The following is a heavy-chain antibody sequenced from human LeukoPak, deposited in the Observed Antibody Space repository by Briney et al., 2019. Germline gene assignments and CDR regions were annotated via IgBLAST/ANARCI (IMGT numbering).Heavy chain of an antibody. CDR1: GGSFSGYY. CDR2: INHSGST. J-gene: IGHJ6*02. V-gene: IGHV4-34*01. D-gene: IGHD3-10*01. CDR3: ARGLRVSYGMDV. Sequence: SETLSLTCGVYGGSFSGYYWSWIRQPPGKGLEWIGEINHSGSTNYKPSVKSRVTISVDTSKNQFSLKLSSVVAADTAVYYCARGLRVSYGMDVWGQGTLVTVSS.